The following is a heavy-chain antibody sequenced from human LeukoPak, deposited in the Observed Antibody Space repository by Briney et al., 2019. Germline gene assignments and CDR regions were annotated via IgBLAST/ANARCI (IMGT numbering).Heavy chain of an antibody. V-gene: IGHV4-39*01. Sequence: SETLSLTCTASGGSISSSSYYWGWLRQPPGKGLEWIGSIYYSNSTYYNPSLNSRATISVDTYKNQFSLKLSLVTAADAAVYYCARGHRGGDCFFLCAMASPPYVAFDIWGQGTMVTVSS. J-gene: IGHJ3*02. CDR2: IYYSNST. CDR3: ARGHRGGDCFFLCAMASPPYVAFDI. D-gene: IGHD2-21*01. CDR1: GGSISSSSYY.